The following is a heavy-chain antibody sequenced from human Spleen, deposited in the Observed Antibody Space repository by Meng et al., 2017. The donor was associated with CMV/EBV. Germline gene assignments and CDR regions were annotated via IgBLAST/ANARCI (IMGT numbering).Heavy chain of an antibody. D-gene: IGHD4/OR15-4a*01. Sequence: ASVQVSCQATGYTFTSYYIQWVRQAPGQGLEWMGIINPSGGGTTYARKFQGRVTMTRDTSTSTVYMELSSLRSDDTAVDFCARILYGGNLPFDYWGQGTLVTVSS. CDR2: INPSGGGT. CDR3: ARILYGGNLPFDY. V-gene: IGHV1-46*01. CDR1: GYTFTSYY. J-gene: IGHJ4*02.